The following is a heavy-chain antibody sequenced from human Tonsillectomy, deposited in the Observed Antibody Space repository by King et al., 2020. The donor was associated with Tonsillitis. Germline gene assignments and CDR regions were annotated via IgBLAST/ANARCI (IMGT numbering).Heavy chain of an antibody. CDR1: GGSFSGYY. Sequence: VQLQQWGAGLLKPSETLSLTCAVYGGSFSGYYWSWIRQPPGKGLEWIGEINHSGSTNYNPSLKSRVTITVHTSKNQFSLKLSSVTAAETAVYYCARARHPTSRPAYYMDVWGKGTMVTVSS. J-gene: IGHJ6*03. CDR2: INHSGST. D-gene: IGHD2-2*01. V-gene: IGHV4-34*01. CDR3: ARARHPTSRPAYYMDV.